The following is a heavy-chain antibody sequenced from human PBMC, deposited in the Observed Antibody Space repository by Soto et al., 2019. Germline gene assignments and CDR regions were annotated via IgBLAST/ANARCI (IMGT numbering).Heavy chain of an antibody. J-gene: IGHJ4*02. V-gene: IGHV3-74*01. CDR2: INTDGSST. Sequence: EVQLVESGGGLVQPGGSLRLSCAASGFTFSSYWMHWVSQAPGKGLVWVSRINTDGSSTSYADSVKGRFTISRDTAENTLYLQMNRLTAEDTAVYYCARGETRHSSLSVYWGQGTLVTVAS. D-gene: IGHD3-22*01. CDR3: ARGETRHSSLSVY. CDR1: GFTFSSYW.